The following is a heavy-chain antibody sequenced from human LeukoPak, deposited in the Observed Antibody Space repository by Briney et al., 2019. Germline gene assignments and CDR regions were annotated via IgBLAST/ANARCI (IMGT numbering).Heavy chain of an antibody. Sequence: SETLSLTCTVSGGSISSSSYYWGWIRQPPGKGLEWIGRIYTSGSTNYNPSLKSRVTISVDTSKNQFPLKLSSVTAADTAMYYCARGRVEMATIDFDYWGQGTLVTVSS. CDR3: ARGRVEMATIDFDY. CDR1: GGSISSSSYY. D-gene: IGHD5-24*01. J-gene: IGHJ4*02. V-gene: IGHV4-39*06. CDR2: IYTSGST.